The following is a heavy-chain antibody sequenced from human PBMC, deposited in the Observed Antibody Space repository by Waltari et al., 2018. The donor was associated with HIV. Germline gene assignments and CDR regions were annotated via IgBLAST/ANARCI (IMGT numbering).Heavy chain of an antibody. CDR1: GYSISSGYY. J-gene: IGHJ4*02. CDR3: ARERSDSYSSGWYDY. Sequence: QVQLQESGPGLVKPSETLSLTCAVSGYSISSGYYWGWFGQPPGKGLEWIGNIYHSGSTYYNPSLQSRGTISVDTSKNQFSLKLSSVTAADTAVYYCARERSDSYSSGWYDYWCQGTLVTVSS. D-gene: IGHD6-19*01. V-gene: IGHV4-38-2*02. CDR2: IYHSGST.